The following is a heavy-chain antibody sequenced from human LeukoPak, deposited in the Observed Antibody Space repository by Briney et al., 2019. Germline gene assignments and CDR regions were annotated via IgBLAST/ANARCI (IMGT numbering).Heavy chain of an antibody. Sequence: PSETLSLTCTVSGGSINSNSYYWGWIRQPPGKGLEWIGNIYYNGRTYYNPSLKSRVTISADTSKNQFSLKLSSVTAADTAVYYCARGGSMSSSWYPWDYGMDVWGQGTTVTVSS. CDR3: ARGGSMSSSWYPWDYGMDV. J-gene: IGHJ6*02. CDR1: GGSINSNSYY. D-gene: IGHD6-13*01. CDR2: IYYNGRT. V-gene: IGHV4-39*01.